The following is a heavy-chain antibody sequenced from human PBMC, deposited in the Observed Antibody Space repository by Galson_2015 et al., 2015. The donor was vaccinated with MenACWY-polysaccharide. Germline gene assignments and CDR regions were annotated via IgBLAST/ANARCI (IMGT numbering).Heavy chain of an antibody. V-gene: IGHV3-23*01. CDR2: ISGSASGGTT. CDR1: GFIFNTYG. CDR3: AGEDFWSGGTRFLFDY. J-gene: IGHJ4*02. Sequence: SLRLSCAASGFIFNTYGMAWARQAPGKGLEWVSAISGSASGGTTYYAASVKGRFTISKDNSKNTLYLQMNSLRVEDTAVYYCAGEDFWSGGTRFLFDYWGQGTPVPLSS. D-gene: IGHD3-3*01.